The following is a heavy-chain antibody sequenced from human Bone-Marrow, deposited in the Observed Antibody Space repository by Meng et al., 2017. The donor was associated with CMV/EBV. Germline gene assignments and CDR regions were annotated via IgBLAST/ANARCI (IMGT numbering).Heavy chain of an antibody. Sequence: SETLSLTCAIYSGSFSGYYWSWIRQPPGKGLEWIGEINRSGNTNYNPSLKSRVTMSVDTSKNQFSLKLSSVTAADTAVYYCARAVYKYYYGSGRWMYYYGMDVWGQGTTVTVSS. CDR1: SGSFSGYY. CDR3: ARAVYKYYYGSGRWMYYYGMDV. D-gene: IGHD3-10*01. V-gene: IGHV4-34*01. CDR2: INRSGNT. J-gene: IGHJ6*02.